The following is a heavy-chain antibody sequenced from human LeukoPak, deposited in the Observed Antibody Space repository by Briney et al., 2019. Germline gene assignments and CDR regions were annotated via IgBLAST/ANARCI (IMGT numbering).Heavy chain of an antibody. CDR2: ISWNSGSI. CDR3: AKDINWNDGKSYWYFDL. V-gene: IGHV3-9*01. CDR1: GGSFSGYY. D-gene: IGHD1-1*01. Sequence: LSLTCAVYGGSFSGYYWSWVRQAPGKGLEWVSGISWNSGSIGYADSVKGRFTISRDNAKNSLYLQMNSLRAEDTALYYCAKDINWNDGKSYWYFDLWGRGTLVTVSS. J-gene: IGHJ2*01.